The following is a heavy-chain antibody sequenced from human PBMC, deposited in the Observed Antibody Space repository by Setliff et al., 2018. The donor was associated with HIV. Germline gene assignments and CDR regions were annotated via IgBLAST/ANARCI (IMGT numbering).Heavy chain of an antibody. V-gene: IGHV3-7*03. J-gene: IGHJ4*02. D-gene: IGHD3-10*01. CDR1: GFMFNKNY. CDR2: INEDGSEK. CDR3: ALLWPFDY. Sequence: LRLSCTASGFMFNKNYMSWVRQAPGKGLEWVANINEDGSEKYYVDSVKGRFTISRDNAENSLSLQMNSLRGEDTAVYYCALLWPFDYWGQGALVTVSS.